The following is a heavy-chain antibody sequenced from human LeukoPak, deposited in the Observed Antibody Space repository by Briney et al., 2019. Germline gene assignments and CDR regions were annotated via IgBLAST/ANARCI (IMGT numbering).Heavy chain of an antibody. D-gene: IGHD3-16*02. Sequence: QAGGSLRLSCAASGFTFSSYGMHWVRQAPGKGLEWVAVIWYDGSNKYYADSVKGRFTISRDNSKNTLYLQMNSLRAEDTAVYYCARDLGDYDYVWGSYRSSTGGLDYWGQGTLVTVSS. CDR1: GFTFSSYG. CDR3: ARDLGDYDYVWGSYRSSTGGLDY. J-gene: IGHJ4*02. V-gene: IGHV3-33*01. CDR2: IWYDGSNK.